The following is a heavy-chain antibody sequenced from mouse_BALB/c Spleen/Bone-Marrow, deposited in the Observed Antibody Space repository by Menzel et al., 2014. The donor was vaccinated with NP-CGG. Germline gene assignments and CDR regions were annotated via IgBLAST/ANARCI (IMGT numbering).Heavy chain of an antibody. Sequence: EVHLVESGPDLVKPSQSLSLTCTVTGYSITSGYSWHWIRQFPEHKLEWMGYIHYSGSTNYNPSLKSRISITRDTSKNQFFLQLIAVTTEDTATYYCARGENYGYDGFAYWGQGTLVTVSA. D-gene: IGHD2-2*01. CDR2: IHYSGST. V-gene: IGHV3-1*02. CDR1: GYSITSGYS. CDR3: ARGENYGYDGFAY. J-gene: IGHJ3*01.